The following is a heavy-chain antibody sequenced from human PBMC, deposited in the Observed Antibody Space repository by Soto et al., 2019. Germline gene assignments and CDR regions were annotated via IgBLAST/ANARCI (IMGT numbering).Heavy chain of an antibody. CDR1: GFTFSTYA. CDR3: TRQWLLWGPFDY. J-gene: IGHJ4*02. Sequence: GGSLRLSCAASGFTFSTYAMAWVRQAPGKGLEWVSGVSTSGLNTDYADPVKGRFTISRDDSMNTAYLQMNSLKTEDTAVYFCTRQWLLWGPFDYWGQGTPVTVSS. D-gene: IGHD3-3*01. CDR2: VSTSGLNT. V-gene: IGHV3-23*01.